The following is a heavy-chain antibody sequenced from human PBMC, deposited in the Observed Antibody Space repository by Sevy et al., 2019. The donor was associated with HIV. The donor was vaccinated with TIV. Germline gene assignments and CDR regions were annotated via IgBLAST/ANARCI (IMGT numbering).Heavy chain of an antibody. CDR1: GFTFSSYA. V-gene: IGHV3-23*01. D-gene: IGHD5-12*01. CDR2: ISGSGGST. Sequence: GGSLRLSCAASGFTFSSYAMSWVRQAPGKGLEWVSAISGSGGSTYYADSVKGRFTITRDNSKNTLYLQMNSLRAEDTAVYYCAKVYIVAMSQIDYWGQGTLVTVSS. CDR3: AKVYIVAMSQIDY. J-gene: IGHJ4*02.